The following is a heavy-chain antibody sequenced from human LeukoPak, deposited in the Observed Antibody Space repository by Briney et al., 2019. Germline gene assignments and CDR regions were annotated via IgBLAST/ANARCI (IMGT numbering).Heavy chain of an antibody. D-gene: IGHD3-10*01. CDR3: ASWPLSMVRGVTLDY. V-gene: IGHV4-59*01. CDR2: IYYSGST. CDR1: GGSISSYY. Sequence: SETLSLTCTVSGGSISSYYWSWIRQPPGKGLEWIGYIYYSGSTNYNPSLKSRVTISVDTSKNQFSLKLSSVTAADTAVYYCASWPLSMVRGVTLDYWGQGTLVTVSS. J-gene: IGHJ4*02.